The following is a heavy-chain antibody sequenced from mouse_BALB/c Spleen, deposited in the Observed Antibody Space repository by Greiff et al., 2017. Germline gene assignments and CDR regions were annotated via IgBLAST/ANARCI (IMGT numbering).Heavy chain of an antibody. V-gene: IGHV5-9*03. CDR3: ARYCGSSYGFAY. CDR2: ISSGGGNT. CDR1: GFTFSSYT. J-gene: IGHJ3*01. Sequence: EVMLVESGGGLVKPGGSRKLSCAASGFTFSSYTMSWVRQTPEKRLEWVATISSGGGNTYYPDSVKGRFTISRDNAKNNLYLQMSSLRSEDTALYYCARYCGSSYGFAYWGQGTLVTVSA. D-gene: IGHD1-1*01.